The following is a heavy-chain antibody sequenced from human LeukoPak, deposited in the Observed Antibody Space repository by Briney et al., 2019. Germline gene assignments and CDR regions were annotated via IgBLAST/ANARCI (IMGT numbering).Heavy chain of an antibody. Sequence: GSLRLSCAASGFTFSSYSMNWVRQAPGKGLEWVSSISSSSSYIYYADSVKGRFTISRDNAKNSLYLQMNSLRAEDTAVYYCASPIAAAGTNDYWGQGTLVTVSS. CDR1: GFTFSSYS. CDR2: ISSSSSYI. CDR3: ASPIAAAGTNDY. J-gene: IGHJ4*02. D-gene: IGHD6-13*01. V-gene: IGHV3-21*01.